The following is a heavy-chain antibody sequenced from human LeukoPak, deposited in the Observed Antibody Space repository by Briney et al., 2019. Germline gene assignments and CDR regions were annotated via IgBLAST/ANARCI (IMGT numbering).Heavy chain of an antibody. CDR2: ISGSGGST. V-gene: IGHV3-23*01. Sequence: PGGSLRLSCAASGFTFSSYAMSWVRQAPGKGLEWVSAISGSGGSTYYADSVKSRFTISRDNSKNTLYLQMNSLRAEDTAVYYCAKDEASGSYFDYWGQGTLVTVSS. CDR3: AKDEASGSYFDY. CDR1: GFTFSSYA. D-gene: IGHD1-26*01. J-gene: IGHJ4*02.